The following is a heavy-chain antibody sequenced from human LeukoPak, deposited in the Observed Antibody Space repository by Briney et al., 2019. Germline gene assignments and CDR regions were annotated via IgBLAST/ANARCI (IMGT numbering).Heavy chain of an antibody. V-gene: IGHV3-23*01. D-gene: IGHD1-26*01. Sequence: GGSLRLSCAASKFAFSSYAMSWVRQAPGKGLEWVSSISGGGGNTYYADSVKGRFTISRDNSKNTLYLQMNSLRAEDTAVYYCGKNRYSGSLSPFDIWGQGTMVTVSS. J-gene: IGHJ3*02. CDR3: GKNRYSGSLSPFDI. CDR2: ISGGGGNT. CDR1: KFAFSSYA.